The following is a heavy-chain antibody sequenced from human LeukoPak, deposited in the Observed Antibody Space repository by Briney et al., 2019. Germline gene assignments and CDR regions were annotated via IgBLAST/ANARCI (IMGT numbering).Heavy chain of an antibody. Sequence: ASVKVSCKTFRYTFTNYYMHWVRQAPGQGLEGMGWINTNTGSPTYAHGFTGRFVLSLDTSFTTASLQISSLKAEDTAVYYCARSPTRYFDWLLSDNWFDPXGQGTLXTAXS. CDR1: RYTFTNYY. CDR2: INTNTGSP. J-gene: IGHJ5*02. CDR3: ARSPTRYFDWLLSDNWFDP. V-gene: IGHV7-4-1*02. D-gene: IGHD3-9*01.